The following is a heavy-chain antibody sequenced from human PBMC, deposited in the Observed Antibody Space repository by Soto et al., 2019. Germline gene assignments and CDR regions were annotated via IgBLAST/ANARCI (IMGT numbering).Heavy chain of an antibody. CDR1: GGTFGSYV. CDR3: ASNTGRYYGMDV. Sequence: QVQLVQSGAEVKKPGSSVKVSCKASGGTFGSYVISWVRQGPGQGLEWMGGIIVIFGTANYAQKFQGRVTITADESTSTAYMELSSLTSEDTAVYYCASNTGRYYGMDVWGQGTTVTVSS. V-gene: IGHV1-69*01. J-gene: IGHJ6*02. CDR2: IIVIFGTA. D-gene: IGHD1-26*01.